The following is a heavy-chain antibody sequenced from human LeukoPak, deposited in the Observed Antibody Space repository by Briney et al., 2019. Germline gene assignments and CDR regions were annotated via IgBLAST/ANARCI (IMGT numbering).Heavy chain of an antibody. V-gene: IGHV1-69*04. CDR2: IIPILGIA. D-gene: IGHD3-22*01. CDR1: GGTFSSYA. J-gene: IGHJ4*02. CDR3: ARAFEYYYDSSGYLGFDY. Sequence: GASVKVSCKASGGTFSSYAISWVRQAPGQGLEWMGRIIPILGIANYAQKFQGRVTITADKSTSTAYMELSSLRSEDTAVYYCARAFEYYYDSSGYLGFDYWGQGTLVTVSS.